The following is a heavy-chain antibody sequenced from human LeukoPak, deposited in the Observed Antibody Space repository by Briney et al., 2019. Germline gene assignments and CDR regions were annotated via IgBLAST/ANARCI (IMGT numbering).Heavy chain of an antibody. CDR3: ARRGYDCSSTSCYIRWFDP. Sequence: PGGSLRLSCAASGFTFSDYYMSWIRQATGKELEWVSYISSSGSTIYYADSVKGRFTISRDNAKNSLYLQMNSLRAEDTAVYYCARRGYDCSSTSCYIRWFDPWGQGTLVTVSS. CDR1: GFTFSDYY. J-gene: IGHJ5*02. D-gene: IGHD2-2*02. CDR2: ISSSGSTI. V-gene: IGHV3-11*01.